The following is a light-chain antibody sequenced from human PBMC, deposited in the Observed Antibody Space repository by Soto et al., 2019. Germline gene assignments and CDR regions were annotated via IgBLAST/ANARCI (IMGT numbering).Light chain of an antibody. V-gene: IGLV2-14*01. J-gene: IGLJ2*01. Sequence: QSALTQPASVSGSPGQSIAISCTGTSSDVGGYNYVSWYQQHPGKAPKLMIYEVSNRPSGVSNRFSGSKSGNTASLTISGLQAEDEADYYCSSYTNSRTLVVLGGGTKLTVL. CDR2: EVS. CDR3: SSYTNSRTLVV. CDR1: SSDVGGYNY.